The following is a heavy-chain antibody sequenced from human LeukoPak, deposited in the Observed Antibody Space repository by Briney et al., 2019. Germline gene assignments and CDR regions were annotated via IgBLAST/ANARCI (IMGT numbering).Heavy chain of an antibody. D-gene: IGHD1/OR15-1a*01. Sequence: GGSLRLSCAASGYTLSYYWMHWVRQAPGKGLVWVPCINGDGSSTNYADSVKGRFTISRDNAKNTLYLEMNSLRAEDMAVYYCTRDPRNKGFDPWGQGTLVTVSS. J-gene: IGHJ5*02. CDR2: INGDGSST. CDR1: GYTLSYYW. CDR3: TRDPRNKGFDP. V-gene: IGHV3-74*01.